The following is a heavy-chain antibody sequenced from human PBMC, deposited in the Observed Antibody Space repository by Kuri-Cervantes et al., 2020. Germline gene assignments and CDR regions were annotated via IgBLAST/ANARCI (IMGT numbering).Heavy chain of an antibody. J-gene: IGHJ3*01. CDR2: ISGRSGNT. CDR1: GFTFSSYS. V-gene: IGHV3-23*01. D-gene: IGHD1-26*01. CDR3: AKRWEQAAFDF. Sequence: GESLKISCAASGFTFSSYSMNWVRQAPGKGLEWVSVISGRSGNTYYADSVKGQFTISRDNSKNTLYLQMNSLRAEDTAVYYCAKRWEQAAFDFWGQGTMVTVSS.